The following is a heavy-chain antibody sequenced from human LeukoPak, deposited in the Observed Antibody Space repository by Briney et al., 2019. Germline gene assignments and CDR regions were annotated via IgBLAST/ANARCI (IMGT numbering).Heavy chain of an antibody. CDR3: ARDGEWLD. D-gene: IGHD5-12*01. J-gene: IGHJ4*02. Sequence: PSETLSLTCTVSGGSISSYYWSWIRQPPGKGLEWIGYIYYSGGTNYNPSLKSRVTISVDTSKNQFSLNLSSVTAADTAVYYCARDGEWLDWGQGTLVTVSS. V-gene: IGHV4-59*01. CDR2: IYYSGGT. CDR1: GGSISSYY.